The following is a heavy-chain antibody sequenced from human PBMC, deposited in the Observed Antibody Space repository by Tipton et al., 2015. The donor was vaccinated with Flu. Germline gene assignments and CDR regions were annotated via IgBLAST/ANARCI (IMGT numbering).Heavy chain of an antibody. D-gene: IGHD5-12*01. CDR3: VSDRGWMTEDF. V-gene: IGHV4-39*07. J-gene: IGHJ4*02. CDR1: GASFSSIGHY. Sequence: TLSLTCSVSGASFSSIGHYWGWIRQSPGKGLEWIGTIYYGGSTYYNPSLKSRVTISLDMSKSQFSLQLTSVTAADTAVYHCVSDRGWMTEDFWGPGTLVTVSS. CDR2: IYYGGST.